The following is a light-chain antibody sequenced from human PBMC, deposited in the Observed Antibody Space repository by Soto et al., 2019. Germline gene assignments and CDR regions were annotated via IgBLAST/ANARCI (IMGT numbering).Light chain of an antibody. CDR2: DVS. CDR3: SSYTSSTTPVV. CDR1: SSDVGGYNY. V-gene: IGLV2-14*03. J-gene: IGLJ2*01. Sequence: QSALTQPASVSGSPGQSITISCTGTSSDVGGYNYVSWYQQHPGKAPKLMIYDVSSRPSGVSNRFSGSKSGNTASLTISGLQAEDEADYYCSSYTSSTTPVVLGGGTKVTVL.